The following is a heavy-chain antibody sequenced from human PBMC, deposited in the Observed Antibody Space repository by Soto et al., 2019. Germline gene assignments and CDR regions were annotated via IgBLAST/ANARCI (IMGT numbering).Heavy chain of an antibody. CDR1: GGSFSGYY. D-gene: IGHD6-6*01. J-gene: IGHJ4*02. Sequence: QVQLQQWGAGLLKPSDTLSLTCAVYGGSFSGYYWSWIRQPPGKGLEWIGEINLSGGTNYSPSLKSRVTISVDTSKNHFSLRLSSVTAADKAVYYCARTIATRASRSLDYWGEGTLVSVSS. CDR3: ARTIATRASRSLDY. CDR2: INLSGGT. V-gene: IGHV4-34*01.